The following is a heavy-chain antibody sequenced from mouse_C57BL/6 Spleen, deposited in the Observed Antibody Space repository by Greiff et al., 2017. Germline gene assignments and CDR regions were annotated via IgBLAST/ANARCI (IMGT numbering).Heavy chain of an antibody. Sequence: VQLQQPGAELVMPGASVKLSCKASGYTFTSYWMHWVKQRPGQGLEWIGEIDPSDSYTNYNQKFKGKSTLTVDKSSSTAYMQLSSLTSEDSAVYYCARSFYYGSSYSAMDYWGQGTSVTVSS. CDR1: GYTFTSYW. CDR2: IDPSDSYT. J-gene: IGHJ4*01. D-gene: IGHD1-1*01. V-gene: IGHV1-69*01. CDR3: ARSFYYGSSYSAMDY.